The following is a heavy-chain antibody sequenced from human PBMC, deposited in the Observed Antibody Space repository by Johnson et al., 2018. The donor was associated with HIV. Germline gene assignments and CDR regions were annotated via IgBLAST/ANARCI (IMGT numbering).Heavy chain of an antibody. D-gene: IGHD3-10*01. CDR1: GFTFSDYD. V-gene: IGHV3-30*02. Sequence: QVQLVESGGGLVKPGGSLRLSCAASGFTFSDYDMHWVRQATGKGLEWVAFIRYDGSNKYYADSVKGRFTISRDNSKNTLYLQMNSLRAEDTAVYYCARDRVWFGELYAFDIWGQGTMVTVSS. J-gene: IGHJ3*02. CDR3: ARDRVWFGELYAFDI. CDR2: IRYDGSNK.